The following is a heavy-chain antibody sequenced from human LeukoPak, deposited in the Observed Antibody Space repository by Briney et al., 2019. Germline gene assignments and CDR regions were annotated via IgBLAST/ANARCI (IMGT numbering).Heavy chain of an antibody. D-gene: IGHD3-10*01. CDR2: IYNSGST. CDR1: GGSISKYY. V-gene: IGHV4-59*01. CDR3: ARVQTPSGSGSYSFDY. Sequence: PSETLSLTCTVSGGSISKYYWSWIRQPPGKGLEWIGYIYNSGSTNYNPSLKSRVTISVDTSKNQLSLELSSVTAADTAVYYCARVQTPSGSGSYSFDYWGQGILVTVSS. J-gene: IGHJ4*02.